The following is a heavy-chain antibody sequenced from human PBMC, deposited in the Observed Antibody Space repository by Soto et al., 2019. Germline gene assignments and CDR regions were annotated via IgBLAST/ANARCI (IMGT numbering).Heavy chain of an antibody. J-gene: IGHJ4*02. CDR2: IYYSGST. CDR3: ARAQGSGFLVS. D-gene: IGHD3-10*01. V-gene: IGHV4-30-4*01. Sequence: QVQLQESGPGLVKPSQTLSLTCTVSGGSISSGDYYWSWIRQPPGKGLEWIGYIYYSGSTYFNPSLKSRVTISVDTSTNQFSLKLSSVTAADTAVYSCARAQGSGFLVSWGQGTLVTVSS. CDR1: GGSISSGDYY.